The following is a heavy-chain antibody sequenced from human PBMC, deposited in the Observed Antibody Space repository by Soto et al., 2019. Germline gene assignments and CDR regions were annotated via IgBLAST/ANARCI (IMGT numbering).Heavy chain of an antibody. CDR3: ARGLRYCSSTNCPNSFDP. D-gene: IGHD2-2*01. J-gene: IGHJ5*02. CDR1: GFSLSMSGVG. CDR2: IYWDDDK. Sequence: QITLKESGPTLVKPTQTLTLTCTFSGFSLSMSGVGVGWIRQPPGKALEWLALIYWDDDKRYSPSLKSRLTITKDTSKNQVVLTMTNMDPVDTATYYCARGLRYCSSTNCPNSFDPWGQGTLVTVSS. V-gene: IGHV2-5*02.